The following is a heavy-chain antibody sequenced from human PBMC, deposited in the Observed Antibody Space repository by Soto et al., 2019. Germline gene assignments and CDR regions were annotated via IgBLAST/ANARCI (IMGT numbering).Heavy chain of an antibody. D-gene: IGHD3-10*01. J-gene: IGHJ6*02. Sequence: GSLRLSCAASGFTFSSYGMHWVRQAPGKGLEWVAVIWYDGSNKYYADSVKGRFTISRDNSKNTLYLQMNSLRAEDTAVYYCARELMVRARGYYGMDVWGQGTTVTVSS. CDR3: ARELMVRARGYYGMDV. CDR1: GFTFSSYG. CDR2: IWYDGSNK. V-gene: IGHV3-33*01.